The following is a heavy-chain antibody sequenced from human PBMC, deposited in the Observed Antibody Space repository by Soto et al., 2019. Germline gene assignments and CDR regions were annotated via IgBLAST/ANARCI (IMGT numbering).Heavy chain of an antibody. Sequence: PSETLSLTCAVYGGSFSGYYWSWIRQPPGKGLEWIGEINHSGSTNYNPSLKSRVTISVDTSKNQFSLKLSSVTAADTAVYYCARCLEYSSSPAYFDYWGQGTLVTVSS. CDR1: GGSFSGYY. V-gene: IGHV4-34*01. J-gene: IGHJ4*02. CDR2: INHSGST. D-gene: IGHD6-6*01. CDR3: ARCLEYSSSPAYFDY.